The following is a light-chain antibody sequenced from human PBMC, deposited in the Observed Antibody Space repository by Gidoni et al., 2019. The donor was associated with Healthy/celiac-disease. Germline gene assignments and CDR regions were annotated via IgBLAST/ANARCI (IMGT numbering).Light chain of an antibody. CDR1: QSISSY. Sequence: DIQMTQSPSSLSASVGDRVTITCRASQSISSYLNWYQQKPGKAPKLLIYAASSLQSGVPSRFSVSGSGTDFTLTISSLQPEDFATYYCQPSYSTPLPFGGGTKVEIK. J-gene: IGKJ4*01. V-gene: IGKV1-39*01. CDR2: AAS. CDR3: QPSYSTPLP.